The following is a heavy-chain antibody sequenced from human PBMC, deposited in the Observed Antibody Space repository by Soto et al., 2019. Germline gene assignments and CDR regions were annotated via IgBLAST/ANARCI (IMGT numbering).Heavy chain of an antibody. CDR1: GYTFTSYG. CDR3: ARGPPSYYDSSGYYKYFDY. V-gene: IGHV1-18*01. D-gene: IGHD3-22*01. J-gene: IGHJ4*02. Sequence: QVQLVQSGAEVKKPGASVKVSCKASGYTFTSYGISWVRQAPGQGLEWMGWISAYNGNTNYAQKLQGRVTMTTDTSTSTGDMELRSLGSDDTAVYYCARGPPSYYDSSGYYKYFDYWGQGTLVTVSS. CDR2: ISAYNGNT.